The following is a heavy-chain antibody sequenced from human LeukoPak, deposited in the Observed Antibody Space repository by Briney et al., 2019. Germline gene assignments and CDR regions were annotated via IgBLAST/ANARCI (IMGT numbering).Heavy chain of an antibody. Sequence: ASVKVSCKASGGTFSSYAISWVQQAPGHGLEWLGGIIPIFGTANYAQKFQGRVTITADESTSTAYMELSSLRSEDTAVYYCARGPLHYDILTGYPFDYWGQGTLVTVSS. D-gene: IGHD3-9*01. CDR3: ARGPLHYDILTGYPFDY. CDR2: IIPIFGTA. V-gene: IGHV1-69*13. J-gene: IGHJ4*02. CDR1: GGTFSSYA.